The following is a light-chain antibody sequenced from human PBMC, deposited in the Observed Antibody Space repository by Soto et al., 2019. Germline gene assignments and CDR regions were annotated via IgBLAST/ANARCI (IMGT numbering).Light chain of an antibody. CDR3: ASSTSDSLYV. J-gene: IGLJ1*01. V-gene: IGLV2-14*01. CDR2: KVT. CDR1: SSDVGGNKY. Sequence: QSALTQPASVSGSPGQSITISCTGTSSDVGGNKYVSWYQQYPGKVPKLLINKVTNRPSGVSYRFSGSKSSNTASLTISALLAEDEADYFCASSTSDSLYVFGTGTKLTVL.